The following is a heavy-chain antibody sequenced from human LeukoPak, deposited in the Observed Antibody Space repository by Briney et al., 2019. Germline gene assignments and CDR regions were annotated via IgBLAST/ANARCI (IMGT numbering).Heavy chain of an antibody. D-gene: IGHD3-10*01. V-gene: IGHV3-20*04. Sequence: GGSLRLSCAASGFTFSDYYMIWVRQAPGKGLEWVSGINWNGGSTGYADSVKGRFTISRDNAKNSLYLQVSSLRAEDTAWYYCARGQNYYGSGSQTFDIWGQGTMVTVSS. CDR1: GFTFSDYY. CDR2: INWNGGST. J-gene: IGHJ3*02. CDR3: ARGQNYYGSGSQTFDI.